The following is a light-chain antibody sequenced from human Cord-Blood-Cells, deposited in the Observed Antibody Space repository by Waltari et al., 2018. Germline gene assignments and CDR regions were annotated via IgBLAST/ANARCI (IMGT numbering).Light chain of an antibody. J-gene: IGKJ4*01. CDR3: QQRST. CDR1: QRISSY. Sequence: DIQMTQSPSSLSAYVGDSVTITCRASQRISSYLNWYQQKPGKAPKLLIYAASSLQSGVPSRFSGSVSGTDFTRTISSLQPEDFATYYCQQRSTFGGGTKVEIK. CDR2: AAS. V-gene: IGKV1-39*01.